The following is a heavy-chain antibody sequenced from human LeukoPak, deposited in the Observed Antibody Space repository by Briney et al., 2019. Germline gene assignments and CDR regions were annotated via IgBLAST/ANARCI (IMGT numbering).Heavy chain of an antibody. V-gene: IGHV3-30-3*01. Sequence: PGRSLRLSCAASGFTFSSYAMHWVRQAPGKGLEWVAVISYDGSNKYYADAVKGRFTISSDNSKNKLYLQMNSLRAEDTAVYYCARDLSIVVVPAARFHFDYWGQGTLVTVSS. D-gene: IGHD2-2*01. CDR1: GFTFSSYA. CDR2: ISYDGSNK. CDR3: ARDLSIVVVPAARFHFDY. J-gene: IGHJ4*02.